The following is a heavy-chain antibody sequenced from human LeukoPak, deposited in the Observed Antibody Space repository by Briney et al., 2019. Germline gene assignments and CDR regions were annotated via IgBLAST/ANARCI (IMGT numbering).Heavy chain of an antibody. J-gene: IGHJ6*02. CDR3: ARALADYDILTGYFSYYYYGMDV. D-gene: IGHD3-9*01. CDR1: GGSISSYY. CDR2: IYYSGCT. Sequence: SETLSLTCTVSGGSISSYYWSWIRQPPGKGLEWIGYIYYSGCTNYNPSLKSRVTISVDTSKNQFSLKLSSVTAADTAVYYCARALADYDILTGYFSYYYYGMDVWGQGTTVTVSS. V-gene: IGHV4-59*08.